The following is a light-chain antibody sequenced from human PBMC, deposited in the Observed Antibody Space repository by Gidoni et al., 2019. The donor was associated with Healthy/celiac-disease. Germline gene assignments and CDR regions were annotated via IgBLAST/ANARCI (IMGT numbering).Light chain of an antibody. Sequence: DIQMTQSPSSLSASVGDRVTITCQASQDISHYLHWYQQKPGKAPKLLIYDASNLETGVPSRFSGSGSGTDFTFTISRLQPEDIATYYCQQYDNLLPLTFGGGTKVEIK. J-gene: IGKJ4*01. V-gene: IGKV1-33*01. CDR2: DAS. CDR1: QDISHY. CDR3: QQYDNLLPLT.